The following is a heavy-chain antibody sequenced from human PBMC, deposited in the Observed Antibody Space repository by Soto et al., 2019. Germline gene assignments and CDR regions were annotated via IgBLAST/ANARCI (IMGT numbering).Heavy chain of an antibody. CDR3: ARGRSDSSGYYKRYYYGMDV. D-gene: IGHD3-22*01. Sequence: SSETLSLTCAVYGGSFSGYYWSWIRQPPGKGLEWIGEINHSGSTNYNPSLKSRVTISVDTSKNQFSLKLSSVTAADTAVYYCARGRSDSSGYYKRYYYGMDVWGQGTTVTVSS. CDR2: INHSGST. J-gene: IGHJ6*02. CDR1: GGSFSGYY. V-gene: IGHV4-34*01.